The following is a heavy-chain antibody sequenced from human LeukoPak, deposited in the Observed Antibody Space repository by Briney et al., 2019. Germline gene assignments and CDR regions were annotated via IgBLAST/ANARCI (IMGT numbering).Heavy chain of an antibody. CDR1: GFTFSSYA. CDR3: AKLGSAMVLYYFDY. D-gene: IGHD5-18*01. Sequence: GASLRLSCAASGFTFSSYAMSWVRQAPGKGLEWVSAISGSGGSTYYADSVKGRFTISRDNSKNTPYLQMNSLRAEDTAVYYCAKLGSAMVLYYFDYWGQGTLVTVSS. V-gene: IGHV3-23*01. CDR2: ISGSGGST. J-gene: IGHJ4*02.